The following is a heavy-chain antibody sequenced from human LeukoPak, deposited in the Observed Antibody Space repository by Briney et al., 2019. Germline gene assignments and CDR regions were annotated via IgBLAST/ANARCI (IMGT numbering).Heavy chain of an antibody. D-gene: IGHD6-13*01. CDR2: INPNSGGT. V-gene: IGHV1-2*04. Sequence: ASVKVSCKASGYTFTGYYMHWVRQAPGQGLEWMGWINPNSGGTNYAQKFQGWVTMTRDTSISTAYMELSRLRSDDTAVYYCARDRLGYSSSWLNYYYGMDVWGQGTTVTVSS. J-gene: IGHJ6*02. CDR1: GYTFTGYY. CDR3: ARDRLGYSSSWLNYYYGMDV.